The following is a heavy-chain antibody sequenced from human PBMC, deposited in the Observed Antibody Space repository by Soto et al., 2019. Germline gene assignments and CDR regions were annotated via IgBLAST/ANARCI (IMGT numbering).Heavy chain of an antibody. CDR1: GFTVSSNY. Sequence: PGGSLRLSCAASGFTVSSNYMSWVRQAPGKGLEWVSVIYSGGSAYYADSVKGRFTISRDNSKNTLYLQMNSLRAEDTAVYYCARHGYSYGGGYFDYWGQRTPVTVSS. D-gene: IGHD5-18*01. J-gene: IGHJ4*02. V-gene: IGHV3-66*04. CDR3: ARHGYSYGGGYFDY. CDR2: IYSGGSA.